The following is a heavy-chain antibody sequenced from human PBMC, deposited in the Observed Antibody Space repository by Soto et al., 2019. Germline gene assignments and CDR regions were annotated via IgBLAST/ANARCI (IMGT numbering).Heavy chain of an antibody. J-gene: IGHJ4*02. CDR1: DYSINSDSNL. V-gene: IGHV4-28*01. CDR2: IHSGGSS. D-gene: IGHD3-16*01. CDR3: ARKPRLAASDFDY. Sequence: QVQLQESGPRLVKPSDTLSLTCTVSDYSINSDSNLWGWIRQPPGKGLEWIGYIHSGGSSYYNPSLKRRVTMSVGTARNQFCLKLTSVAAVATVVYYCARKPRLAASDFDYWGQGVLVTVSS.